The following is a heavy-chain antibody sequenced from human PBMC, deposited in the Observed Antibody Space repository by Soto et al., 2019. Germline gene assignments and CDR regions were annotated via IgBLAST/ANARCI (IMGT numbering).Heavy chain of an antibody. CDR3: AKDFTPDSRWDIDY. J-gene: IGHJ4*02. CDR2: TYGNGRST. CDR1: GFTFSIYT. V-gene: IGHV3-23*01. D-gene: IGHD1-26*01. Sequence: EVQLLESGGGLVQPAGSLRLSCAASGFTFSIYTMSWFRQAPGKGLEWVSSTYGNGRSTFYSAAVKGRFTMTRDNSGNTVYLQMSNLRAEDTDIYYCAKDFTPDSRWDIDYWGQGSLVTVSS.